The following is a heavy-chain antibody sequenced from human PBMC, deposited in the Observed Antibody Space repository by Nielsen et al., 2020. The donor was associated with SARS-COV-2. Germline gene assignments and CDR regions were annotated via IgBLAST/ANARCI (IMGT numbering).Heavy chain of an antibody. V-gene: IGHV3-7*01. CDR1: GFSFGSHW. CDR2: IDEDGSEN. Sequence: GSLKISCAGSGFSFGSHWMSWVRQAPGKGLEWVANIDEDGSENNYVDSVKGRFTISRDNAKNTLYLQMNSLRAEDTAVYYCARAKFYDSGVDPWGQGTLVTVSS. CDR3: ARAKFYDSGVDP. J-gene: IGHJ5*02. D-gene: IGHD5/OR15-5a*01.